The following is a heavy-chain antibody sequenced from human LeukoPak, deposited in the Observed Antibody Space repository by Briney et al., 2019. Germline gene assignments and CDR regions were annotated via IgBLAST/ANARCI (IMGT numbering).Heavy chain of an antibody. D-gene: IGHD2-15*01. V-gene: IGHV1-18*01. CDR2: ISAYNGNT. CDR3: ARDLRGYCSGGSCYEYYFDY. CDR1: GYTFTSYG. Sequence: APVKVSCKASGYTFTSYGISWVRQAPGQGLEWMGWISAYNGNTNYAQKLQGRVTMTTDTSTSTAYMELRSLRSDDTAVYYCARDLRGYCSGGSCYEYYFDYWGQGTLVTVSS. J-gene: IGHJ4*02.